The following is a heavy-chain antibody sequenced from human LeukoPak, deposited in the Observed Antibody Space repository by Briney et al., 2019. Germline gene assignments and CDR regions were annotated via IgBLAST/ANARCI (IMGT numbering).Heavy chain of an antibody. V-gene: IGHV1-18*01. CDR1: GYIFTKYS. J-gene: IGHJ4*02. D-gene: IGHD4-23*01. CDR2: ISAYNGDT. CDR3: ARQLRWNQYYFDY. Sequence: GASVKVSCKASGYIFTKYSISWVRQAPGQGLEWMAWISAYNGDTNYAQNLQGRVIVTTDTSTSTAHMELRSLRSDDTAVYYCARQLRWNQYYFDYWGQGILVTVSS.